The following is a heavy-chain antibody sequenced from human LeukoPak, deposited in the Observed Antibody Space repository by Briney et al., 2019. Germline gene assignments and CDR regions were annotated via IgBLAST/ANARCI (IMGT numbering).Heavy chain of an antibody. CDR2: ISYDGLDK. V-gene: IGHV3-30*18. Sequence: AGGSLRLSCAASSFAFSSHGMHWVRQAPGKGLEWVAVISYDGLDKNYGDSAEGRFTISRDNSKNTLYLQLNSLRSEDTAVYYCAKDVAGVDYGGSPYYFDYWGQGTLVTVSS. D-gene: IGHD4-23*01. CDR3: AKDVAGVDYGGSPYYFDY. J-gene: IGHJ4*02. CDR1: SFAFSSHG.